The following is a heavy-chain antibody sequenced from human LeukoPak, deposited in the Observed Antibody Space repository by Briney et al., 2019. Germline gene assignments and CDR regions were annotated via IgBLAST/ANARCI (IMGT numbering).Heavy chain of an antibody. CDR3: AELGITMIGGV. CDR1: GFTFSSYW. V-gene: IGHV3-20*04. Sequence: GGSLRLSCAASGFTFSSYWMTWVRQAPGKGLEWVSGINWNGGSTGYADSVKGRFTISRDNAKNSLYLQMNSLRAEDTAVYYCAELGITMIGGVWGKGTTVTISS. CDR2: INWNGGST. J-gene: IGHJ6*04. D-gene: IGHD3-10*02.